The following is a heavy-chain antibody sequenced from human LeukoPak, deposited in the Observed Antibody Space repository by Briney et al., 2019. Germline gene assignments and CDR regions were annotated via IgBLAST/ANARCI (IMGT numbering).Heavy chain of an antibody. V-gene: IGHV3-23*01. Sequence: GGSLRLSCAASGFTSTNYAMNWVRQAPGRGLEWVSILIGSSGSTDYADSVKGRFTISRDNSKNTLFLQMNNLRVEDTAIYYCAKGAYGYLEIGYLDSWGQGTLVTVSS. J-gene: IGHJ4*02. D-gene: IGHD5-12*01. CDR2: LIGSSGST. CDR3: AKGAYGYLEIGYLDS. CDR1: GFTSTNYA.